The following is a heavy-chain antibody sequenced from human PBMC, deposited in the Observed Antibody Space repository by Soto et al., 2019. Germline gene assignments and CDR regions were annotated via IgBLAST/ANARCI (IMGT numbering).Heavy chain of an antibody. Sequence: QVQLVQSGAEVNKPGSSVKVSCKASGGTFSSYAISWVRQAPGQGLEWMGGIIPIFGTANYAQKLQGRVTITADESTSTAYMELSSLRSEDTAVYYCARVGSSGRRYFDYWGQGTLVTVSS. J-gene: IGHJ4*02. V-gene: IGHV1-69*01. CDR3: ARVGSSGRRYFDY. D-gene: IGHD6-19*01. CDR2: IIPIFGTA. CDR1: GGTFSSYA.